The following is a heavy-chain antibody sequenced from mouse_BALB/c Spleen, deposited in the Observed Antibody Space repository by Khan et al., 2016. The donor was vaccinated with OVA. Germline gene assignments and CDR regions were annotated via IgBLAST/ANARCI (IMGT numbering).Heavy chain of an antibody. Sequence: QIQLVQSGPELKKPGETVKISCKASGYTFTNYGMTWVKQAPGKGLKWMGWINTYTGETTYADDFKGRFAFSLATSATTASLQINNLKNEDTATYFCARVGNYWYFDVWGAGTTVTVSS. J-gene: IGHJ1*01. D-gene: IGHD2-1*01. V-gene: IGHV9-3-1*01. CDR2: INTYTGET. CDR3: ARVGNYWYFDV. CDR1: GYTFTNYG.